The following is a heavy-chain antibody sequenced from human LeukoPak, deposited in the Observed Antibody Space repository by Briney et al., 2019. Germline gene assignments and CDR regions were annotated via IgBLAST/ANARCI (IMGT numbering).Heavy chain of an antibody. J-gene: IGHJ4*02. CDR1: GFTFSSYW. CDR3: ATPLDYYDSSGYHQGGD. CDR2: IKEDGSKK. V-gene: IGHV3-7*03. Sequence: NPGGSLRLSCAASGFTFSSYWMTWVRQAPGKGLEWVANIKEDGSKKNYVDSVKGRFTISRDNAKNSLYLQMNSLRAEDTAVYYCATPLDYYDSSGYHQGGDWGQGTLVTVSS. D-gene: IGHD3-22*01.